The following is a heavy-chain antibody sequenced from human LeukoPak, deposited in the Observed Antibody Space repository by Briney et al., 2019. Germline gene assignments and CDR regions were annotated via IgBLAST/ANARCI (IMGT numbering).Heavy chain of an antibody. CDR2: IYPGDSDT. J-gene: IGHJ4*02. CDR1: GYSFTSYW. V-gene: IGHV5-51*01. CDR3: ARSRSVAGTLYYFDY. Sequence: GESLNISCKGSGYSFTSYWIGWARQMPGKGLEWMGIIYPGDSDTRYSPSFQGQVTISADKSISTAYLQWSSLKASDTAMYYCARSRSVAGTLYYFDYWGQGTLVTVSS. D-gene: IGHD6-19*01.